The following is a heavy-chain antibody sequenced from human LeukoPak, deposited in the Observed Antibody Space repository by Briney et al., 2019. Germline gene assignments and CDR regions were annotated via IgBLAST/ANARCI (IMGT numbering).Heavy chain of an antibody. D-gene: IGHD3-22*01. CDR3: ARAGGSYYDSSGYYYAD. V-gene: IGHV1-8*01. Sequence: GASVKVSCKASGYTFTNYDINWVRQATGQGLEWMGWMNPNSGNTGFAQKFQGRVTMTRYTSISTAYMELSGLRSEDTAVYYCARAGGSYYDSSGYYYADWGQGTLVTLSS. CDR1: GYTFTNYD. CDR2: MNPNSGNT. J-gene: IGHJ1*01.